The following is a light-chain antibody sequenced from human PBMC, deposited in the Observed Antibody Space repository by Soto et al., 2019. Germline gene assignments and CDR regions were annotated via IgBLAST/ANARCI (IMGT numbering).Light chain of an antibody. J-gene: IGLJ3*02. CDR2: EGS. Sequence: QSVLTQPASVSGSPGQSITISCTGTSSDVGSYNLVSWYQHHPGKAPKLRIYEGSKRPSGVSNRFSGSKSGNTASLTISGLQAEDEADYYCCSYAGSRVFGGGTKVTVL. V-gene: IGLV2-23*01. CDR3: CSYAGSRV. CDR1: SSDVGSYNL.